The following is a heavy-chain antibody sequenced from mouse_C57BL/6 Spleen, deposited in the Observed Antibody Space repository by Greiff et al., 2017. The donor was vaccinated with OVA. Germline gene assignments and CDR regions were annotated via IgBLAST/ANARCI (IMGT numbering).Heavy chain of an antibody. CDR2: INYDGSST. V-gene: IGHV5-16*01. CDR1: GFTFSDYY. D-gene: IGHD1-1*01. Sequence: VQVVESEGGLVQPGSSMKLSCTASGFTFSDYYMAWVRQVPEKGLEWVANINYDGSSTYYLDSLKSRFIISRDNAKNILYLQMSSLKSEDTATYYCAREAYYYGSSGGAMDYWGQGTSGTVSS. CDR3: AREAYYYGSSGGAMDY. J-gene: IGHJ4*01.